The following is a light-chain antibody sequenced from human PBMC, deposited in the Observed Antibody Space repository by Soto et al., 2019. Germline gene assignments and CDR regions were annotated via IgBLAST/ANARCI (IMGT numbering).Light chain of an antibody. V-gene: IGLV2-14*01. CDR3: SSYASSDTLYV. Sequence: QSVLTQPASVSGSPGQSITISCTGTSSDVGGYNYVSWYQQHPGKAPKLMIYEVSNRPSGVSNRFSGSKSGNTASLTISGLQADDEADYYRSSYASSDTLYVFGTGTKVTVL. CDR1: SSDVGGYNY. CDR2: EVS. J-gene: IGLJ1*01.